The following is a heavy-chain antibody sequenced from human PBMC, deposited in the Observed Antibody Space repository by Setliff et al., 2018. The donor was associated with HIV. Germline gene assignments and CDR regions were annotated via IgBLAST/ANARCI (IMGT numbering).Heavy chain of an antibody. V-gene: IGHV5-51*04. CDR2: IYPGDSDV. D-gene: IGHD2-15*01. Sequence: LKISCQASGYTFTNHWIGWVRQMPGEGLEWMAIIYPGDSDVRYNPSFQGQVTVSVDKPINTAYLQWSSLKASDTATYYCAREHRLCSGERCVLPDYWGQGTLVTVSS. J-gene: IGHJ4*02. CDR1: GYTFTNHW. CDR3: AREHRLCSGERCVLPDY.